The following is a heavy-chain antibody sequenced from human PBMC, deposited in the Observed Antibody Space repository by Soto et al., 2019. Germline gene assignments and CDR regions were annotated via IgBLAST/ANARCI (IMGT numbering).Heavy chain of an antibody. Sequence: EVQLVESGGDLVQPGGSLRLSCVVSGFTFSRYQMNWVRQAPGKGLEWVSYISTGGSNTYYADSVKGRFTISRDNAKNSLYLQMNSLRAEDTAVYYCAKVGGLGFDYWGQGTLVTVSS. V-gene: IGHV3-48*03. CDR1: GFTFSRYQ. CDR3: AKVGGLGFDY. CDR2: ISTGGSNT. J-gene: IGHJ4*02. D-gene: IGHD5-12*01.